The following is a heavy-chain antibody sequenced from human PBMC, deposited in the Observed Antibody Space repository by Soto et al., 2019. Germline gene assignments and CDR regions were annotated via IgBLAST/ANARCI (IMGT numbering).Heavy chain of an antibody. CDR2: ISYDGSNK. D-gene: IGHD3-3*01. CDR3: ARVYLSRYDFWSGLWFDP. Sequence: QVQLVESGGGVVQPGRSLRLSCAASGFTFSSYAMHWVRQAPGKGLEWVAVISYDGSNKYYADSVKGRFTISRDNSKNTLYLQMNSLRAEDTAVYYCARVYLSRYDFWSGLWFDPWGQGTLVTVSS. CDR1: GFTFSSYA. V-gene: IGHV3-30-3*01. J-gene: IGHJ5*02.